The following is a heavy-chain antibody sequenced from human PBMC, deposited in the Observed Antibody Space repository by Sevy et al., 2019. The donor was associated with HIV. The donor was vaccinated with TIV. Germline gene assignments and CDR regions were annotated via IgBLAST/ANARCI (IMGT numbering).Heavy chain of an antibody. Sequence: SQTLSLTCAISGDSVSSNSAAWNWIRQSPSRGLEWLGRTYYRSKWYNDYAVSVKSRITINPDTSKKQFSLQLNSVAPEDTAVYYCARLIYYSDAFDIWGQGTMVTVSS. CDR1: GDSVSSNSAA. V-gene: IGHV6-1*01. CDR2: TYYRSKWYN. J-gene: IGHJ3*02. D-gene: IGHD3-22*01. CDR3: ARLIYYSDAFDI.